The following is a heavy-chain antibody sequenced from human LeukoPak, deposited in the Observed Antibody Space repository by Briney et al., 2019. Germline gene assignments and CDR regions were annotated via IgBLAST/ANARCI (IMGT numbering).Heavy chain of an antibody. CDR1: GYTFTGYG. V-gene: IGHV1-18*01. J-gene: IGHJ6*03. Sequence: GASVKVSCKASGYTFTGYGISWVRQAPGQGLEWMGWISAYNGNTNYAQKLQGGVTMTTDTSTSTAYMELRSLRSDDTAVYYCARVLGYGDYYYYYMDVWGKGTTVTVSS. D-gene: IGHD4-17*01. CDR2: ISAYNGNT. CDR3: ARVLGYGDYYYYYMDV.